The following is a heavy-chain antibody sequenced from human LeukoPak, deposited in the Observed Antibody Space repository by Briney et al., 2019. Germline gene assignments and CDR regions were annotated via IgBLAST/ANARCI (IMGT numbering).Heavy chain of an antibody. CDR3: ARGPYGDYTPPDYYYYCGMDV. V-gene: IGHV1-8*01. J-gene: IGHJ6*02. D-gene: IGHD4-17*01. CDR2: MNPNSGNT. CDR1: GYTFTSYD. Sequence: GASVKVSCKASGYTFTSYDINWVRQATGQGLEWMGWMNPNSGNTGYAQKFQGRVTMTRNTSISTAYMELSSRRSEDTAVYYCARGPYGDYTPPDYYYYCGMDVWGQGTTVTVSS.